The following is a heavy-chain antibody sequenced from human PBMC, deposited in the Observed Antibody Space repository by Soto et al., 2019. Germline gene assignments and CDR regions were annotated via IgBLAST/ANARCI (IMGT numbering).Heavy chain of an antibody. Sequence: ASVKVSCKASGYTFTSYDINWVRQATGQGLEWMGWISAYNGNTNYAQKLQGRVTMTTDTSTSTAYMELRSLRSDDTAVYYCARCDDYGDYVAYVVDYWGQGTLVTVSS. D-gene: IGHD4-17*01. CDR1: GYTFTSYD. V-gene: IGHV1-18*01. J-gene: IGHJ4*02. CDR3: ARCDDYGDYVAYVVDY. CDR2: ISAYNGNT.